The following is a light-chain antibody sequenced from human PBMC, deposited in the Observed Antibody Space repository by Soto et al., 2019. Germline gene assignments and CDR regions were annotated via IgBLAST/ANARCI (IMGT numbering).Light chain of an antibody. Sequence: DIQMTQSPSTLSASVGDKVTITCRASQSISNWLAWYQQKPGQAPKLLIHKASTLESGVPSRFSGSGSGTEFTLTISSLQADDFATFYCHQYGRVASTFGEGTEQEF. CDR3: HQYGRVAST. V-gene: IGKV1-5*03. CDR2: KAS. CDR1: QSISNW. J-gene: IGKJ2*01.